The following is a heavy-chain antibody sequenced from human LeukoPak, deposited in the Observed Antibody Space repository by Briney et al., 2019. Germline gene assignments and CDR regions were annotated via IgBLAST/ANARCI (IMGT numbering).Heavy chain of an antibody. J-gene: IGHJ3*02. V-gene: IGHV4-34*01. D-gene: IGHD5-24*01. CDR3: ARSPPRWLQLDHDAFDI. CDR2: IDHSGST. CDR1: GGSFSGYY. Sequence: SETLSLTCAVYGGSFSGYYWSWIRQPPGKGLEWIGEIDHSGSTNYNPSLKSRVTISVDTSKNQFSLKLSSVTAADTAVYYCARSPPRWLQLDHDAFDIWGQGTMVTVSS.